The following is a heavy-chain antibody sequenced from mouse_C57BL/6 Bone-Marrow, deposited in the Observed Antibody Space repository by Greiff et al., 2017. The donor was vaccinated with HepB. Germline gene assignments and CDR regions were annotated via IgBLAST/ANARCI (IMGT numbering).Heavy chain of an antibody. CDR1: GYTFTSYT. J-gene: IGHJ1*03. CDR2: INPSSGYT. Sequence: VMLVESGAELARPGASVKMSCKASGYTFTSYTMHWVKQRPGQGLEWIGYINPSSGYTNYNQKFKDKATLTADKSSSTAYMQLSSLTSEDSAVYYCARSQFITTVVATFHWYFDVWGTGTTVTVSS. V-gene: IGHV1-4*01. CDR3: ARSQFITTVVATFHWYFDV. D-gene: IGHD1-1*01.